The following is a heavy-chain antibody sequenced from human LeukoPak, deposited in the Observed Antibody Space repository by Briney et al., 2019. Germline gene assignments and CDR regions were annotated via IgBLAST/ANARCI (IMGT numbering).Heavy chain of an antibody. V-gene: IGHV3-7*03. CDR3: AKDSGSGWYPY. Sequence: GGSLRLSCAASGFIFSNYWMSWVRQAPGKGLEWVANIKQDGSDKYYVDSVKGRFTISRDNPKNSLYLQINNLRAEDTAVYYCAKDSGSGWYPYWGQGTLVTVSS. CDR2: IKQDGSDK. D-gene: IGHD6-19*01. CDR1: GFIFSNYW. J-gene: IGHJ4*02.